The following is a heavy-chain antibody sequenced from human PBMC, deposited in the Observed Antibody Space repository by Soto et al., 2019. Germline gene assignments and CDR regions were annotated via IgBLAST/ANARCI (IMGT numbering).Heavy chain of an antibody. J-gene: IGHJ4*02. CDR3: ARVQTYSSSWYHFDY. V-gene: IGHV1-46*01. CDR2: INPSGGNT. D-gene: IGHD6-19*01. CDR1: GYTFTGYY. Sequence: ASVKVSCKASGYTFTGYYMHWVRQAPGQGLEWMGIINPSGGNTKYAQKFQGRVTMTRDTSTSTVYMELSSLRSEDTAVYYCARVQTYSSSWYHFDYWGQGTLVTVSS.